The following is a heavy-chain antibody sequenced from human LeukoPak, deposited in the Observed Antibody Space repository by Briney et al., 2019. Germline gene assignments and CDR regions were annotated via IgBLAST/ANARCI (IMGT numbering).Heavy chain of an antibody. V-gene: IGHV5-51*01. CDR3: ARTNYYDSSGYYKNDRYFEV. CDR1: GYSITSYW. D-gene: IGHD3-22*01. J-gene: IGHJ2*01. CDR2: IYPGDSDT. Sequence: GESLKISCKSSGYSITSYWIGWVRQMPGKGLEWMGIIYPGDSDTRYSPSFQGQVTISADKSISTAYLQWSSLKASDTAMYYCARTNYYDSSGYYKNDRYFEVCGHGTLVTVSS.